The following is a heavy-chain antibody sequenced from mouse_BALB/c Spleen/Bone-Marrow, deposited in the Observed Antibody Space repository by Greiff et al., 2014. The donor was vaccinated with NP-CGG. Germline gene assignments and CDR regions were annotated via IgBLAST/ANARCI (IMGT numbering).Heavy chain of an antibody. D-gene: IGHD1-1*01. CDR1: GFNIKDTY. J-gene: IGHJ3*01. V-gene: IGHV14-3*02. CDR2: IDPANGNT. Sequence: EVKLMESGAELVKPGASVKLSYTASGFNIKDTYMHWVKQRPEQGLEWIGRIDPANGNTKYDPKFQGKATITADTSSNTAYLQLSSLTSEDTAVYYCAIYYYGSSGFAYWGQGTLVTVSA. CDR3: AIYYYGSSGFAY.